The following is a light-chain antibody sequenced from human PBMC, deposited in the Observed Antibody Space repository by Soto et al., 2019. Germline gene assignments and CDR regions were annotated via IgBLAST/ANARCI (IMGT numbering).Light chain of an antibody. J-gene: IGLJ1*01. CDR1: SSDIGAYNY. V-gene: IGLV2-14*01. CDR3: NSYTTLTNRV. CDR2: EVT. Sequence: QSARSQPASVSWSPGQSITISCTGTSSDIGAYNYVSWYQQHPGKAPKLLIYEVTNRPSGVSDRFSGSKSGNTASLTISGLQAEEEANHYCNSYTTLTNRVFGTGTKVTAL.